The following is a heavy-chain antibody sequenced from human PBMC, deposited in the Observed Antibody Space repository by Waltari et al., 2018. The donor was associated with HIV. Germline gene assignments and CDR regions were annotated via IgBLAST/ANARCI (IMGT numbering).Heavy chain of an antibody. CDR3: AREDYSGYVGHAFDI. CDR1: GFTFSFSSYT. CDR2: ISRSSSFI. D-gene: IGHD5-12*01. Sequence: QLVESGGGLVKPGGSLRLSCGASGFTFSFSSYTMKWVRQAPGKGLEWVASISRSSSFIYTAESVKGRFTISRDNVKKSVDLQMNSLRPEDTAVYYCAREDYSGYVGHAFDIWGQGTMVTVSS. V-gene: IGHV3-21*02. J-gene: IGHJ3*02.